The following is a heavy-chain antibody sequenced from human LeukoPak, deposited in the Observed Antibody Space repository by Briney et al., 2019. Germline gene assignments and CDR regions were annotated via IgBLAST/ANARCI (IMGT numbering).Heavy chain of an antibody. CDR3: AKDQIGVLPDAFDI. D-gene: IGHD3-10*01. J-gene: IGHJ3*02. V-gene: IGHV3-23*01. CDR1: GFTFSSYA. CDR2: ISGSGGST. Sequence: GGPLRLSCAASGFTFSSYAMSWVRQAPGKGLEWVSAISGSGGSTYYADSVKGRFTISRDNFENMLFLQMNSLRADDAAVYYCAKDQIGVLPDAFDIWGQGTMVSVSS.